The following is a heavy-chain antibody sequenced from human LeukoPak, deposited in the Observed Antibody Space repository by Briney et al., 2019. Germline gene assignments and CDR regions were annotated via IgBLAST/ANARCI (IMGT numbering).Heavy chain of an antibody. CDR2: INPSGGST. Sequence: ASVKVSCKASGYTFTSYYMHWVRQAPGQGLEWMGIINPSGGSTSYAQKFQGRVTMTRDASTSTVYMELSSLRSEDTAVYYCARGFGSSWWGGGFDYWGQGTLVTVSS. D-gene: IGHD6-13*01. J-gene: IGHJ4*02. CDR1: GYTFTSYY. V-gene: IGHV1-46*01. CDR3: ARGFGSSWWGGGFDY.